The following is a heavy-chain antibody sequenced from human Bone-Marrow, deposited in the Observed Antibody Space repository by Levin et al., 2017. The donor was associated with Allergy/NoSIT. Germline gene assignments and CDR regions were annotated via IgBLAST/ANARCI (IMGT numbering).Heavy chain of an antibody. V-gene: IGHV3-48*03. D-gene: IGHD3-16*02. CDR2: ISYSSNTI. CDR3: ARNGGYDYVRGSHRQWWFDL. CDR1: GFIFIDYD. J-gene: IGHJ2*01. Sequence: GGSLRLSCAGSGFIFIDYDMSWVRQAPGKGLEWVSHISYSSNTIYYADSVKGRFTISRDNAKNALYLQINSLRSEDTAVYYCARNGGYDYVRGSHRQWWFDLWGRGTLVTVSS.